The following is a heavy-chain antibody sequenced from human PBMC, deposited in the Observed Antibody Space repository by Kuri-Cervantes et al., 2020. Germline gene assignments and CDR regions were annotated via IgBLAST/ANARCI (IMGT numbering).Heavy chain of an antibody. D-gene: IGHD3-16*01. V-gene: IGHV1-69*04. Sequence: SVKVSRKPSGGTFSSYTISWVRQAPGQGLEGMGRIIPILGIANYAQKFQGTVTLTADKSTSTAYRELSSLRSDDTAVYYFARDGDNMITFGGYHMITFGGSYYYYGMDVWGQGITVTVSS. J-gene: IGHJ6*02. CDR3: ARDGDNMITFGGYHMITFGGSYYYYGMDV. CDR1: GGTFSSYT. CDR2: IIPILGIA.